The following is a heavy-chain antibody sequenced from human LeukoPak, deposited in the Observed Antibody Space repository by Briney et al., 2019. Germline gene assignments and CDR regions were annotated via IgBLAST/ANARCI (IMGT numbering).Heavy chain of an antibody. Sequence: SGPTLVNPSETLSLTCTVSGDSISSGSFYWSWTRQPAGKGLEWIGRIHTSGSTSYSPSLKSRVTMSIDTSKNQFSLKLNSVTATDTAVYYCARGAGKRSGTFDIWGQGTMVTVSS. V-gene: IGHV4-61*02. CDR2: IHTSGST. D-gene: IGHD3-16*01. J-gene: IGHJ3*02. CDR1: GDSISSGSFY. CDR3: ARGAGKRSGTFDI.